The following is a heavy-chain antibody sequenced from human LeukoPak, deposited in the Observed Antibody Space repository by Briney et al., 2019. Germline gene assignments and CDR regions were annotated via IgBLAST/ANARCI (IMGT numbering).Heavy chain of an antibody. CDR3: AREKEDSGSYYFSFIGPGARAFDI. J-gene: IGHJ3*02. D-gene: IGHD1-26*01. Sequence: KTSETLSLTCTVSGGSISSYYWSWIRQPPGKGLEWLGYIYYSGSTNYNPSLKSRVTISVDTSKNQFSLKLSSVTAAETAVYYCAREKEDSGSYYFSFIGPGARAFDIWGQGTMVTVSS. CDR1: GGSISSYY. CDR2: IYYSGST. V-gene: IGHV4-59*01.